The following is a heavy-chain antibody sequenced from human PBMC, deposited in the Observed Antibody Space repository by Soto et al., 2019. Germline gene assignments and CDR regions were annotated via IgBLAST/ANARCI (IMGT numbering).Heavy chain of an antibody. V-gene: IGHV3-9*01. CDR2: ISWNSGSI. J-gene: IGHJ4*02. CDR1: GFTFDDYA. Sequence: ESGGGLVQPGRSLRLSCAASGFTFDDYAMHWVRQAPGKGLEWVSGISWNSGSIGYADSVKGRFTISRDNAKNSLYLQMNSLRAEDTALYYCAKDRKPLLMTTAYDYWGQGTLVTVSS. D-gene: IGHD4-17*01. CDR3: AKDRKPLLMTTAYDY.